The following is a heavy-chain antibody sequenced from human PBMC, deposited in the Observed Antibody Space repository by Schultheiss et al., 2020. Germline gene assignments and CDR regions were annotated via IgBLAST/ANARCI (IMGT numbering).Heavy chain of an antibody. V-gene: IGHV3-33*01. CDR1: GFTFSSYG. CDR2: IWYDGSNK. CDR3: ARADYSGYDYYYYGMDV. J-gene: IGHJ6*02. Sequence: GESLKISCAASGFTFSSYGMHWVRQAPGKGLEWVAVIWYDGSNKYYADSVKGRFTISRDNSKNTLYLQMNSLRAEDTAVYYCARADYSGYDYYYYGMDVWGQGTTVTVSS. D-gene: IGHD5-12*01.